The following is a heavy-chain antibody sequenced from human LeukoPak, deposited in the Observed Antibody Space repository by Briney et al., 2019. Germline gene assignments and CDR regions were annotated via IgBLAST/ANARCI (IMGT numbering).Heavy chain of an antibody. Sequence: ASVKVSCKASGYTFTNYGISWVRQAPGQGLEWMGWINTYNGNTNYAQKFQGRVTMTTDTSTSTAYMELRSLRSDDTAVYYCARVYDSSGYFPFDIWGQGTMVTVSS. D-gene: IGHD3-22*01. CDR1: GYTFTNYG. CDR3: ARVYDSSGYFPFDI. V-gene: IGHV1-18*01. CDR2: INTYNGNT. J-gene: IGHJ3*02.